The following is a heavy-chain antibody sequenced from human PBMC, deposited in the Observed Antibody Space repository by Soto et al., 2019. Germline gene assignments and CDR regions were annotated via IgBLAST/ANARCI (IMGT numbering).Heavy chain of an antibody. Sequence: SETMSLTCTVCGTSINSGGYYWNWVRLLPRRGLEWIGNIYFTGNTYYNPSLESRVTISLDTPHNLFSLELNFVSAPDTAVYYCVSGDAWGVLLAYWGQGVLVIV. CDR1: GTSINSGGYY. V-gene: IGHV4-31*03. D-gene: IGHD2-21*02. CDR2: IYFTGNT. J-gene: IGHJ4*02. CDR3: VSGDAWGVLLAY.